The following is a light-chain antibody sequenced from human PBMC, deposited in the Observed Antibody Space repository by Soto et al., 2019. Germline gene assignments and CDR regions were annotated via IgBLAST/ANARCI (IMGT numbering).Light chain of an antibody. Sequence: DIQMTQSPSTLSATFGDSVTITCRAGQTISRWFAWYQQKPGKAPKLLICDATTLHRGVPSRFSGSGYGTEFTLTISSLQPDDFANYYCQQYNGHYTWTFGQGTKVDIK. V-gene: IGKV1-5*01. J-gene: IGKJ1*01. CDR2: DAT. CDR3: QQYNGHYTWT. CDR1: QTISRW.